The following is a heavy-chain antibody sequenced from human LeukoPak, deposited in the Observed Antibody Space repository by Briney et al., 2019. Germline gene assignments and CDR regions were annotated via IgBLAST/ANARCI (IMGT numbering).Heavy chain of an antibody. CDR3: ARDVPVAGTYYYYYMDV. CDR2: INPNSGGT. V-gene: IGHV1-2*02. CDR1: GYTFTNYA. J-gene: IGHJ6*03. D-gene: IGHD6-19*01. Sequence: ASVKVSCKASGYTFTNYAMNCVRQAPGQGLEWMGWINPNSGGTNYAQKFQGRVTMTRDTSISTAYMELSRLRSDDTAVYYCARDVPVAGTYYYYYMDVWGKGTTVTVSS.